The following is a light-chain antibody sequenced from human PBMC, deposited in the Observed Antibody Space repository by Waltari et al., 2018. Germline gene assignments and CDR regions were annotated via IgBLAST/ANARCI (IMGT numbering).Light chain of an antibody. Sequence: SYELTQPPSVSVSPGQTARITCSGDALPKQYAYWYQQKPGQAPVLGLYKDSERPSGIPERFSGSSAGTTVTLTISGVQAEDEADYYCQSADSSGTPWVFGTGTKVTVL. CDR3: QSADSSGTPWV. CDR2: KDS. J-gene: IGLJ1*01. V-gene: IGLV3-25*02. CDR1: ALPKQY.